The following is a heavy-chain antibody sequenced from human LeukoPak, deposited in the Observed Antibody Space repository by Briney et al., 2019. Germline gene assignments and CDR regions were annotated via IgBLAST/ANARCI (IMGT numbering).Heavy chain of an antibody. CDR1: GGTFSIYA. D-gene: IGHD1-14*01. Sequence: ASVNVSCKASGGTFSIYAISWVRQAPGQGHERMGWINPNSGGTNYAQKFQGRVTMTRDTSISTAYMELSRLRSDDTAVYYCASGMSLLPFDYWGQGTLVTVSS. CDR2: INPNSGGT. J-gene: IGHJ4*02. V-gene: IGHV1-2*02. CDR3: ASGMSLLPFDY.